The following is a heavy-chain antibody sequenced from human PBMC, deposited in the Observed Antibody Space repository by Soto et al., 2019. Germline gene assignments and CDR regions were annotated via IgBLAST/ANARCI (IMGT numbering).Heavy chain of an antibody. CDR2: IYSGGST. Sequence: EVQLVESGGGLIQPGGSLRLSCAASGFTVSSNYMSWVRQAPGKGLEWVSVIYSGGSTYYADSVKGRFTISRDNSKNTRYIQMNSLSAEDTAVYYCARGGGLYSSAFIDYWGQGTLVTVSS. J-gene: IGHJ4*02. V-gene: IGHV3-53*01. CDR1: GFTVSSNY. D-gene: IGHD6-19*01. CDR3: ARGGGLYSSAFIDY.